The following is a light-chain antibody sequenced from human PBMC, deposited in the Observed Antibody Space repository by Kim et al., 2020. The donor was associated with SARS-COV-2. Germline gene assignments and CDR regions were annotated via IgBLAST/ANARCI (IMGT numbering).Light chain of an antibody. CDR3: QQRLNWPLT. CDR1: QSVSSY. CDR2: DAS. V-gene: IGKV3-11*01. Sequence: ESVLTQSPATLSLSPGERATLSCRASQSVSSYLAWYQQKPGQAPRLLIYDASNRATGIPARFSGSGSGTDFTLTISSLEPEDFAVYYCQQRLNWPLTFGGGTKVDIK. J-gene: IGKJ4*01.